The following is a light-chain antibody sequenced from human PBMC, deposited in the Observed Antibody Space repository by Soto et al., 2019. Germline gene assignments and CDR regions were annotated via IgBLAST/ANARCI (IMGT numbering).Light chain of an antibody. CDR3: LLYYGGQLGV. V-gene: IGLV7-43*01. CDR2: STN. J-gene: IGLJ2*01. Sequence: QAVVTQEPSLTVSPGGTVTLTCASSTGAVTSGYYPNWFQQNPGQAPRALIYSTNNKYSWTPARFSGSLLGGKAALTLSGVQPEDEADYYCLLYYGGQLGVFGGGPKLTVL. CDR1: TGAVTSGYY.